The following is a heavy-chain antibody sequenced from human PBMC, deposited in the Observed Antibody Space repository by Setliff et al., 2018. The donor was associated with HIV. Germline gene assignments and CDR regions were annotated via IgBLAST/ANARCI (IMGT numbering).Heavy chain of an antibody. CDR1: GFTFSSYA. V-gene: IGHV3-15*01. J-gene: IGHJ1*01. D-gene: IGHD1-1*01. CDR2: IKSKTDAGTT. CDR3: TARIVTTNEH. Sequence: PGGSLRLSCAASGFTFSSYAMSWVRQAPGKGLEWVGRIKSKTDAGTTDHAAPVQGRFSISRDDSKNRLYLQMNGLKTEDTAVYYCTARIVTTNEHWGRGTLVTVSS.